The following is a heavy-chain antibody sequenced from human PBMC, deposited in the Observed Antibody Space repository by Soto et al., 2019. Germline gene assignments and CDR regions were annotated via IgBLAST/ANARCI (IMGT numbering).Heavy chain of an antibody. CDR1: GFTFSSHG. CDR3: ANLGVTAGAIPGALDY. J-gene: IGHJ4*02. Sequence: QVQLVESGGGVVQPGRSLRLSCAASGFTFSSHGMHWVRQAPGKGLEWVALIWYDGSSKYYADSVKGRFTISRDNSKNTLYLQMNSLRAEDTAVYYCANLGVTAGAIPGALDYWGQGTLVTVSS. D-gene: IGHD1-26*01. V-gene: IGHV3-33*06. CDR2: IWYDGSSK.